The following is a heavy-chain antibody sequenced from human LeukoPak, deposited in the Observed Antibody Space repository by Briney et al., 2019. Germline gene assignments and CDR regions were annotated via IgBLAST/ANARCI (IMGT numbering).Heavy chain of an antibody. D-gene: IGHD5-18*01. CDR1: GGSISSYY. J-gene: IGHJ4*02. V-gene: IGHV4-59*08. CDR2: SYYSGNT. CDR3: ARSSTVNTAMVVDFFDI. Sequence: SETLSLTCTVSGGSISSYYWSWIRQPPGKGLECIGYSYYSGNTFNNPSLKSRVTISVDTSMNQFSLKLSSVTAADTAVYYCARSSTVNTAMVVDFFDIWGQGTLVTVSS.